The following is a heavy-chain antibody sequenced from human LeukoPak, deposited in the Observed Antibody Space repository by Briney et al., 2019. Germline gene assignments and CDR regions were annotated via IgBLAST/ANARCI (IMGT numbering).Heavy chain of an antibody. CDR3: ARQVAYSYDHYYMDV. CDR2: ISAYNGNT. D-gene: IGHD5-18*01. Sequence: ASVKVSCKASGYTFTSYYMHWVRQAPGQGLEWMGWISAYNGNTNYAQKLQGRVTMTTDTSTSTAYMELRSLRSDDTAVYYCARQVAYSYDHYYMDVWGKGTTVTISS. V-gene: IGHV1-18*04. J-gene: IGHJ6*03. CDR1: GYTFTSYY.